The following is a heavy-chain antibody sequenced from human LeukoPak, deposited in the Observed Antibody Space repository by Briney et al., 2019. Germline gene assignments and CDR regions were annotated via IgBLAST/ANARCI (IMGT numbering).Heavy chain of an antibody. Sequence: PGGSLRLSCAASGFTFSSYSMNWVRQAPGKGLEWVSYISSSSSTIYYADSVKGRFTISRDNAKNSLYLQMNSLRAEDTAVYYCARGDRDGYNSPFDYWGQGTLVTVSS. CDR2: ISSSSSTI. J-gene: IGHJ4*02. D-gene: IGHD5-24*01. CDR1: GFTFSSYS. V-gene: IGHV3-48*01. CDR3: ARGDRDGYNSPFDY.